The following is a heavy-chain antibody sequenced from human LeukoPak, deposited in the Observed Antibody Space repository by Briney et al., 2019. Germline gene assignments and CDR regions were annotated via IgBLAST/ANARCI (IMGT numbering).Heavy chain of an antibody. CDR3: AKASGSPYYFDY. J-gene: IGHJ4*02. CDR2: ISANGGAT. V-gene: IGHV3-23*01. Sequence: PGGSLRLSCAASGVTFSNFAMSWVRQAPGKGLECVSLISANGGATYYADSVKGRFTISRDNSKSTLYLQMNSLSADDAAVYYCAKASGSPYYFDYWGQGTLVTVSS. CDR1: GVTFSNFA. D-gene: IGHD3-10*01.